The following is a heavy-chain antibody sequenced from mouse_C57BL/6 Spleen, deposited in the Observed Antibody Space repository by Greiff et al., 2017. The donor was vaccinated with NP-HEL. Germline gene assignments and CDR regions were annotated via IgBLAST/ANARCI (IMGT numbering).Heavy chain of an antibody. CDR2: ISSGSSTI. CDR1: GFTFSDYG. V-gene: IGHV5-17*01. CDR3: ARPTAQATSFDY. J-gene: IGHJ2*01. D-gene: IGHD3-2*02. Sequence: EVKVVESGGGLVKPGGSLKLSCAASGFTFSDYGMHWVRQAPEKGLEWVAYISSGSSTIYYADTVKGRFTISRDNAKNTLFLQMTSLRSEDTAMYYCARPTAQATSFDYWGQGTTLTVPS.